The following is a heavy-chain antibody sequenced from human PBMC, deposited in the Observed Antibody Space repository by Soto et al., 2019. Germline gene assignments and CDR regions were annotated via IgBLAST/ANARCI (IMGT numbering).Heavy chain of an antibody. CDR1: GGSVSSGSYY. V-gene: IGHV4-61*01. Sequence: QVQLQESGPGLVKPSETLSLTCTVSGGSVSSGSYYWSWIRQPPGKSLEWIGFIDYSGSTNYNPSLKSRVTLSIDTSKNQFSLRLTSVTAADTAVYYCARDRSFGSGSYSDYWGHGTLVTVSS. CDR2: IDYSGST. D-gene: IGHD3-10*01. CDR3: ARDRSFGSGSYSDY. J-gene: IGHJ4*01.